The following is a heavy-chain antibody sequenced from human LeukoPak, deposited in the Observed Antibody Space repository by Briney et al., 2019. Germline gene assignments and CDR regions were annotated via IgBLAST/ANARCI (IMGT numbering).Heavy chain of an antibody. CDR2: INHSGST. CDR3: ARGRTGLNYFDY. CDR1: GGSFSGYY. D-gene: IGHD4-17*01. J-gene: IGHJ4*02. Sequence: SETLSLTCAVYGGSFSGYYWSWIRQPPGKGLERIGEINHSGSTNYNPSLKSRVTISVDTSKNQFSLKLSSVTAADTAVYYCARGRTGLNYFDYWGQGTLVTVSS. V-gene: IGHV4-34*01.